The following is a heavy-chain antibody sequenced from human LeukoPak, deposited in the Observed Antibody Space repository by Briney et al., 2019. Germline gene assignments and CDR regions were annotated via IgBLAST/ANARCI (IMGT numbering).Heavy chain of an antibody. Sequence: ASVKVSCKASGYTFTGYHMHWVRQAPGQGLEWMGWINPNSGGTNYAQKFQGRVTMTRNTSIRTAYMELSSLRPEDTAVYYCARGLTTMPYWGQGTLVTVSS. J-gene: IGHJ4*02. CDR1: GYTFTGYH. D-gene: IGHD1-1*01. V-gene: IGHV1-2*02. CDR2: INPNSGGT. CDR3: ARGLTTMPY.